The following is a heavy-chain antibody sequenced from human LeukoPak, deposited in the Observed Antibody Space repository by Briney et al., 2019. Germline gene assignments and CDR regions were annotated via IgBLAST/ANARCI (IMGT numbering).Heavy chain of an antibody. J-gene: IGHJ4*02. CDR3: ARVASWPTGTDY. D-gene: IGHD1-1*01. Sequence: SETLSLTCAVSGGSMSHYYWSWIRQPPGKGLEWIGYIYYSGSTNYNPSLRSRVTMSVDTSKNQFSLNLSSVTAADTAVYYCARVASWPTGTDYWGQGTLVTVSS. CDR2: IYYSGST. CDR1: GGSMSHYY. V-gene: IGHV4-59*01.